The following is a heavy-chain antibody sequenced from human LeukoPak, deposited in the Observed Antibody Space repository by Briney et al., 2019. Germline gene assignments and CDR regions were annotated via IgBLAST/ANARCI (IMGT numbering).Heavy chain of an antibody. CDR3: ARNPHCSSTSCFRKDWFDP. V-gene: IGHV4-31*03. Sequence: SETLSLTCTVSGGSISSGGYYWSWIRQHPGKGLEWLGYIYYSGSTYYNPSLKSRVTISVDTSKNQFSLKLSSVTAADTAVYYCARNPHCSSTSCFRKDWFDPWGQGTLVTVSS. CDR1: GGSISSGGYY. CDR2: IYYSGST. D-gene: IGHD2-2*01. J-gene: IGHJ5*02.